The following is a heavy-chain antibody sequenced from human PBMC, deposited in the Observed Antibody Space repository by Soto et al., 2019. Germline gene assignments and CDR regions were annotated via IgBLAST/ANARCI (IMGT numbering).Heavy chain of an antibody. CDR2: ISSYNGDT. J-gene: IGHJ6*02. CDR3: AREGVAPYYYSGMDV. CDR1: GYTFTRSG. D-gene: IGHD5-12*01. V-gene: IGHV1-18*01. Sequence: QVQLVQSGAEVKKPGASVKVSCKASGYTFTRSGISWVRQAPGQGPEWMGWISSYNGDTNYAQTFQGRVTMTTDTSTSTAYMELRSLRSDDTAVYYCAREGVAPYYYSGMDVGGQGTPVTVSS.